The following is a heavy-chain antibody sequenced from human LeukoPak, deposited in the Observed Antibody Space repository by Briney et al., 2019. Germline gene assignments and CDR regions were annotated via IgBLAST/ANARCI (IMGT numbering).Heavy chain of an antibody. D-gene: IGHD3-10*01. CDR1: GGSISSGGYY. CDR3: ATLRGEIDAFDI. Sequence: SETLSLTCTASGGSISSGGYYWSWIRQHPGKGLEWIGYIYYSGSTYYNPSLKSRVTISVDTSKNQFSLKLSSVTAADTAVYYCATLRGEIDAFDIWGQGTMVTVSS. J-gene: IGHJ3*02. V-gene: IGHV4-31*03. CDR2: IYYSGST.